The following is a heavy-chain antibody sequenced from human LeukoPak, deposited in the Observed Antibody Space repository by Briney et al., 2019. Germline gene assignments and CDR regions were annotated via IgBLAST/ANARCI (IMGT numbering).Heavy chain of an antibody. D-gene: IGHD2-8*01. CDR2: ISSSSSYI. Sequence: GGSLRLSCAASGFTFGSYSMNWVRQAPGKGLEWVSSISSSSSYIYYADSVKGRFTISRDNAKNSLYLQMNSLRAEDTAVYYCARDHGQSPYDYWGQGTLVTVSS. J-gene: IGHJ4*02. CDR3: ARDHGQSPYDY. CDR1: GFTFGSYS. V-gene: IGHV3-21*01.